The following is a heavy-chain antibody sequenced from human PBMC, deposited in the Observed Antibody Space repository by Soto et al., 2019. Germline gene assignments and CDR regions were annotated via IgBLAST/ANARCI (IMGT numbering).Heavy chain of an antibody. J-gene: IGHJ4*02. CDR2: IYWDDDK. CDR3: AHRPSYCSGGSCYSGFDY. Sequence: QITLKESGPTLVKPTQTLTLTCTFSGFSRSTSGVGVGWIRQPPGKALEWLALIYWDDDKRYSPSLKSRLTITKDTSKNQVVLTMTNMDPVDTATYYCAHRPSYCSGGSCYSGFDYWGQATLVTVSS. CDR1: GFSRSTSGVG. V-gene: IGHV2-5*02. D-gene: IGHD2-15*01.